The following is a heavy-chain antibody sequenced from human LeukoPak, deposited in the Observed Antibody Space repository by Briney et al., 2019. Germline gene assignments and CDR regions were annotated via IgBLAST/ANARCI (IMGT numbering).Heavy chain of an antibody. CDR3: AQQVGYCSSGSCYFTY. CDR2: ISNTGGST. D-gene: IGHD2-15*01. V-gene: IGHV3-23*01. Sequence: GGSLRLSCAASGFTFTNARMNWVRQAPGKGLEWVSAISNTGGSTYYADSVKGRFTISRDKSKNTLSLQMNSLRAEDTAVYYCAQQVGYCSSGSCYFTYWGQGTLDTVSS. CDR1: GFTFTNAR. J-gene: IGHJ1*01.